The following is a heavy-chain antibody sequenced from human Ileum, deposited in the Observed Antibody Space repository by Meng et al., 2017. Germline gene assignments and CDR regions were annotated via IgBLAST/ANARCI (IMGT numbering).Heavy chain of an antibody. J-gene: IGHJ4*02. Sequence: EVQLVESGGGLVKPGGSLSLSCVASGFSFSNAWLSWVRQVPGKGLEWVGRIESETRGLTTYYAAPVKGRFSISRDDSKNALYLQINSLKTEDSAIYYCTTEGLRCHNNWGQGTLVTVSS. CDR1: GFSFSNAW. V-gene: IGHV3-15*04. D-gene: IGHD4-17*01. CDR2: IESETRGLTT. CDR3: TTEGLRCHNN.